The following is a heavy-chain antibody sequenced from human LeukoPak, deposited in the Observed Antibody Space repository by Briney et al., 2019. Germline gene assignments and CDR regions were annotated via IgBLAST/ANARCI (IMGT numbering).Heavy chain of an antibody. V-gene: IGHV4-59*11. CDR2: IYYSGSI. D-gene: IGHD3-22*01. CDR1: GGSISSHS. Sequence: SETLSLTCTVSGGSISSHSWSWIRQPPGKGLEWIGNIYYSGSIKYNPSLKSRVTTSVDTSKNQFSLKLSSVTAADTAVYYCAGDQNCDSSGSFGMDVWGQGTTVTVSS. J-gene: IGHJ6*02. CDR3: AGDQNCDSSGSFGMDV.